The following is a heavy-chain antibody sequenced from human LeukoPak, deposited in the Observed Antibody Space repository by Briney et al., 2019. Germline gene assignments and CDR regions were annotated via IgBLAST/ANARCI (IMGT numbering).Heavy chain of an antibody. Sequence: GASVKASCKASGGTFSSYGISWVRQAPGQGLEWMGGIIPIFGTANYAQKFQGRVTITADKSTSTAYMELSSLRSEDTAVYYCARGGAVTITVAGTGGAFDIWGQGTMVTVSS. CDR3: ARGGAVTITVAGTGGAFDI. CDR1: GGTFSSYG. D-gene: IGHD6-19*01. CDR2: IIPIFGTA. J-gene: IGHJ3*02. V-gene: IGHV1-69*06.